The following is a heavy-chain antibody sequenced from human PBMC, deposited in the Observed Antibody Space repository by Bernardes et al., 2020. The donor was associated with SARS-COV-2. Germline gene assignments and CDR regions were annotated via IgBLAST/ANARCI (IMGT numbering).Heavy chain of an antibody. CDR3: AKHVQWLVGFDY. Sequence: GRSLRPSCAASGLSLSIYAITWVRQAPGKGLEWVSGIGSSDDTTHHADSERGRFTISRDNSKNTLLLQTDSLRADDTVLYYCAKHVQWLVGFDYWGQGTLVTVSS. CDR1: GLSLSIYA. J-gene: IGHJ4*02. CDR2: IGSSDDTT. D-gene: IGHD6-19*01. V-gene: IGHV3-23*01.